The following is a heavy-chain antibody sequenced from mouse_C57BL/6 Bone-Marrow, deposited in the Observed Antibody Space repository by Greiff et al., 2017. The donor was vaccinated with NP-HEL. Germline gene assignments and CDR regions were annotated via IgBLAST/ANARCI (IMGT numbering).Heavy chain of an antibody. V-gene: IGHV3-8*01. CDR3: ARSRGNYYGSSPFYAMDY. CDR2: ISYSGST. J-gene: IGHJ4*01. Sequence: EVKLVESGPGLAKPSQTLSLTCSVTGYSITSDYWNWIRKFPGNKLEYMGYISYSGSTYYNPSLKSRISITRDTSKNQYYLQLNSVTTEDTATYYCARSRGNYYGSSPFYAMDYWGQGTSVTVSS. D-gene: IGHD1-1*01. CDR1: GYSITSDY.